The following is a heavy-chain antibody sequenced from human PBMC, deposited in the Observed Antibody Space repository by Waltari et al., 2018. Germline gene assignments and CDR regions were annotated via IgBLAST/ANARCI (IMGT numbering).Heavy chain of an antibody. J-gene: IGHJ3*02. D-gene: IGHD2-2*01. Sequence: QVQLQQWGAGLLKPSETLSLTCAVYGGSFSGYHWSWIRQPPGKGLEWIGEINHSGSTNYNSSLKSRVPISVDTSKNQFSLKLRSVTAADTAVYYCARPYCSSASCYGAFDIWGQGTMVTVSS. V-gene: IGHV4-34*01. CDR2: INHSGST. CDR1: GGSFSGYH. CDR3: ARPYCSSASCYGAFDI.